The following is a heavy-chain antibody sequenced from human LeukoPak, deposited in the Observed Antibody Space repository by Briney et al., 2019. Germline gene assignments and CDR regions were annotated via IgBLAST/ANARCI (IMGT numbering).Heavy chain of an antibody. V-gene: IGHV3-74*01. J-gene: IGHJ4*02. CDR2: INSDASVT. Sequence: GGSLRLSCAASGFTFSNYWMHWVPQTPGKGLVWVSRINSDASVTTYADSVKGRFTISRDNAKNTLYLQMNSLRAEDTAVYYCARVTAVAGTSVGVDAWGQGILVTVS. CDR3: ARVTAVAGTSVGVDA. D-gene: IGHD6-19*01. CDR1: GFTFSNYW.